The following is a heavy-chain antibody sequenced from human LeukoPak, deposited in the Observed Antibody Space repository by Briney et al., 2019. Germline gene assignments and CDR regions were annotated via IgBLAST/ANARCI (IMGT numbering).Heavy chain of an antibody. J-gene: IGHJ6*02. Sequence: PGGSLRLSCAASGFTFSSYGMSWVRQAPGKGLKWVSGISGSGGSTYYADSVKGRFTISRDNSKNTLYLQMNSLRAEDTAVYYCAKMGDSSGLVFDYYYYGMDVWGQGTTVTVSS. CDR1: GFTFSSYG. CDR2: ISGSGGST. D-gene: IGHD6-19*01. V-gene: IGHV3-23*01. CDR3: AKMGDSSGLVFDYYYYGMDV.